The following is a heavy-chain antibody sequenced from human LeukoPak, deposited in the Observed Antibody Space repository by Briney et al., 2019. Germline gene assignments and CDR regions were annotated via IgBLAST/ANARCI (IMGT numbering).Heavy chain of an antibody. D-gene: IGHD6-13*01. CDR1: GFTFDDYG. J-gene: IGHJ2*01. CDR3: AKGGAAADNYWYFDL. Sequence: PGRSLRLSCAASGFTFDDYGMHWVRQAPGKGLEWVSGISWNRVSIGYADSVKGRFTISRDTAKNSLYLQMNSLRPEDTALYYCAKGGAAADNYWYFDLWGRGTLVTVSS. CDR2: ISWNRVSI. V-gene: IGHV3-9*01.